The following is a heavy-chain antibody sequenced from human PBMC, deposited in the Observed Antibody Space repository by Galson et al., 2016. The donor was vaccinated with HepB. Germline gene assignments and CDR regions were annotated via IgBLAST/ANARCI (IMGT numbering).Heavy chain of an antibody. D-gene: IGHD6-19*01. CDR2: ISSSGTDT. CDR1: GFTFRSSR. V-gene: IGHV3-21*01. Sequence: SLRLSCAASGFTFRSSRMNWVRQAPGKGLEWLSYISSSGTDTYHTDSVRGRFTISRDNAKNSLYLQMNSLRAEDTAVYYCARDGPVGEAVAGTFDYWGQGTLVTVSS. J-gene: IGHJ4*02. CDR3: ARDGPVGEAVAGTFDY.